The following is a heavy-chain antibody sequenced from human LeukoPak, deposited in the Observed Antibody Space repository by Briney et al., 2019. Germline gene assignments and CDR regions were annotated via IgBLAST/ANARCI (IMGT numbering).Heavy chain of an antibody. CDR1: GLTFSSYA. J-gene: IGHJ4*02. CDR2: ISGSGGST. D-gene: IGHD3-10*01. CDR3: ARATYYYGSGSYLH. Sequence: GGSLRLSCAASGLTFSSYARSWVRQAPGKGLEWVSAISGSGGSTYYADSVKGRFTISRDNSKNTLYLQMNSLRAEDTAVYYCARATYYYGSGSYLHWGQGTLVTVSS. V-gene: IGHV3-23*01.